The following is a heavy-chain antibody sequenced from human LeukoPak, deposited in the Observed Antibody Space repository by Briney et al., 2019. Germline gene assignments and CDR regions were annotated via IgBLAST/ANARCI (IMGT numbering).Heavy chain of an antibody. CDR3: ARSPVVIYHYFDY. V-gene: IGHV4-4*07. J-gene: IGHJ4*02. CDR2: IYSSGST. Sequence: SETLSLTCTVPGGSITSYYWGWIRQPAGQGLEWIGRIYSSGSTNYNPSFESRVTMSVDTSKNQFSLRLSSVTAADTAVYYCARSPVVIYHYFDYWGRGTLVTVSS. D-gene: IGHD2/OR15-2a*01. CDR1: GGSITSYY.